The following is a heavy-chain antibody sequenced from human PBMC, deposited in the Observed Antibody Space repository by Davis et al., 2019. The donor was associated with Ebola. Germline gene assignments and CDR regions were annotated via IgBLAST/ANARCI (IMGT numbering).Heavy chain of an antibody. D-gene: IGHD3-22*01. CDR3: AKDMSDSSGGGFDY. J-gene: IGHJ4*02. V-gene: IGHV3-9*03. CDR2: ISWNSGSI. CDR1: GFTFSSYS. Sequence: PWGSLRLSCAASGFTFSSYSMNWVRQAPGKGLEWVSGISWNSGSIGYADSVKGRFTISRDNAKNSLYLQMNSLRAEDMALYYCAKDMSDSSGGGFDYWGQGTLVTVSS.